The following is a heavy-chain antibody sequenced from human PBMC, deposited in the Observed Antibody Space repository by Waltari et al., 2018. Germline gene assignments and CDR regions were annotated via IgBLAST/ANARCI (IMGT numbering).Heavy chain of an antibody. CDR1: GFTFSRCG. J-gene: IGHJ4*02. CDR2: IRYDGTNK. CDR3: AKDRGWPNYLDY. D-gene: IGHD6-19*01. Sequence: QVQLVESGGGVVQPGGSLRLSCAASGFTFSRCGMHWVRQAPGKGLEWVTFIRYDGTNKYYSDSVKGRFTISRDNSKNTLYLQMNSLRPEDTAVYYCAKDRGWPNYLDYWGQGTLVTVSS. V-gene: IGHV3-30*02.